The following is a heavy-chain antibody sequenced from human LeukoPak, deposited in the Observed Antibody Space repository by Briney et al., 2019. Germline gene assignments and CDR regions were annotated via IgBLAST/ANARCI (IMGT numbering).Heavy chain of an antibody. D-gene: IGHD3-16*01. CDR2: IYYSRST. CDR1: GGSISTYY. J-gene: IGHJ6*01. CDR3: ARDSEGGYYYGMDV. Sequence: SETLSLTCTVSGGSISTYYWSWIRQPPGKGLEWIGYIYYSRSTNYNPSLKSRVTMSVDTSKNQFSLRLSSVTAADTAVYYGARDSEGGYYYGMDVWGKGTAVTVSS. V-gene: IGHV4-59*01.